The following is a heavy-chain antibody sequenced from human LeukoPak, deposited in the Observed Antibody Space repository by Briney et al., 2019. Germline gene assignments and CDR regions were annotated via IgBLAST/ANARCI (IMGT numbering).Heavy chain of an antibody. Sequence: ASVKVSCKASGYSFVGYGITWVRQAPGQGLEWMGWISAYNGNTNYAQKLQGRVTMTTDTSTSTAYMELRSLRSDDTAVYYCARGKAGKLVPAAINYYYYYMDVWGKGTTVTVSS. V-gene: IGHV1-18*01. CDR3: ARGKAGKLVPAAINYYYYYMDV. D-gene: IGHD2-2*02. CDR2: ISAYNGNT. J-gene: IGHJ6*03. CDR1: GYSFVGYG.